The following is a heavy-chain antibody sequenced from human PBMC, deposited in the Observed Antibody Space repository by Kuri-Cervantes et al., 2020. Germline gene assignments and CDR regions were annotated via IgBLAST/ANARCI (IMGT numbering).Heavy chain of an antibody. D-gene: IGHD3-10*01. V-gene: IGHV3-23*01. CDR2: ISGSGGST. CDR3: ARGGYGSGSYYHYYYYYYYMDV. CDR1: GFTFSSYA. Sequence: GSLRLSCAASGFTFSSYAMSWVRQAPGKGLEWVSAISGSGGSTYYADSVKGRFTISRDNAKNSLYLQMNSLRAEDTAVYYCARGGYGSGSYYHYYYYYYYMDVWGKGTTVTVSS. J-gene: IGHJ6*03.